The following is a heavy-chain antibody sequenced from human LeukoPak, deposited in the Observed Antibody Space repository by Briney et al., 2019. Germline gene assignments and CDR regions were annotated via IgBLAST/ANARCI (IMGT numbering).Heavy chain of an antibody. CDR2: IYYSGST. Sequence: SETLSLTCTVSGGSISSYYWSWIRQPPGKGLEWIGYIYYSGSTNYNPSLKSRVTISVDTSKSQFSLKLSSVTAADTAVYYCARFSYGDPYNFDYWGQGTLVTVSS. J-gene: IGHJ4*02. V-gene: IGHV4-59*01. D-gene: IGHD4-17*01. CDR3: ARFSYGDPYNFDY. CDR1: GGSISSYY.